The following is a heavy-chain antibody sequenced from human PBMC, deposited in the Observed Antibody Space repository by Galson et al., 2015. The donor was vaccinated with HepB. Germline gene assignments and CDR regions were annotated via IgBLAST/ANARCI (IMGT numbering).Heavy chain of an antibody. Sequence: SVKVSCKASGYTFTSFAIHWVRQAPGQRLEWMGWINAGDGNTKYSQKFQDRVTVTRDTSASTVYMELSSLRSEDTAVYYCASVAARYYYYAMDVWGQGTTVTVSS. V-gene: IGHV1-3*01. CDR2: INAGDGNT. CDR1: GYTFTSFA. D-gene: IGHD6-6*01. CDR3: ASVAARYYYYAMDV. J-gene: IGHJ6*02.